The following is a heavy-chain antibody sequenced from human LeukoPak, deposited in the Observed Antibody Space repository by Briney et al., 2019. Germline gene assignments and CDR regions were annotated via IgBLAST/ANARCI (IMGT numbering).Heavy chain of an antibody. Sequence: GESLKISCKGSGYSFTSYGIGWVRQMPGKGLEWMGIIYPGDSDTRYSPSFQGQVTISADKSISTAYLQWSSLKASDTAMYYCAREEYSSSWHSTTFDYWGQGTLVTVSS. D-gene: IGHD6-13*01. CDR3: AREEYSSSWHSTTFDY. CDR1: GYSFTSYG. V-gene: IGHV5-51*01. J-gene: IGHJ4*02. CDR2: IYPGDSDT.